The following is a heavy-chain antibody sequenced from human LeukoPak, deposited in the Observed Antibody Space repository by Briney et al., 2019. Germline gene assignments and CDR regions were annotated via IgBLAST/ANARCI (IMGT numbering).Heavy chain of an antibody. Sequence: KPSETLSLTCTVSGGSISSSSYYWGWIRQPPGKGLEWIGSIYYSGSTNYNPSLKSRVTISVDTSKNQFSLKLSSVTAADTAVYYCASLRRHYGSGNYYYYYYMDVWGKGTTVTISS. CDR2: IYYSGST. V-gene: IGHV4-39*01. J-gene: IGHJ6*03. D-gene: IGHD3-10*01. CDR3: ASLRRHYGSGNYYYYYYMDV. CDR1: GGSISSSSYY.